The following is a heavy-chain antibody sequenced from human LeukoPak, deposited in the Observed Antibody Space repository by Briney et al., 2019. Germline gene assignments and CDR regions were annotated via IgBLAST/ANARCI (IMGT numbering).Heavy chain of an antibody. V-gene: IGHV4-30-4*01. J-gene: IGHJ6*02. Sequence: SETLSLTCTVSGGSIGSANYYWSWIRQPPGKGLEWLGHIYYSGSTYYNPSLKSRVAMSLDTSKNQFSPKLSSVTAADTAVYYCARDASVNIFSYYGLDVWGQGTTVIVSS. CDR3: ARDASVNIFSYYGLDV. D-gene: IGHD4-17*01. CDR1: GGSIGSANYY. CDR2: IYYSGST.